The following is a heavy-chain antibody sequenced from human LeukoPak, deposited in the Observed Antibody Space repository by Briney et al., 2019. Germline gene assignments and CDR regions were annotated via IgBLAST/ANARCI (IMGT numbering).Heavy chain of an antibody. D-gene: IGHD2-2*01. CDR1: GFTFSSYS. V-gene: IGHV3-23*01. CDR3: VTWEYQTLLDY. CDR2: ISGSGDAT. J-gene: IGHJ4*02. Sequence: GGSLRLSCAASGFTFSSYSMNWVRQAPGKGLECVSVISGSGDATNYADSVKGRFTISRDNSKSTLYVQMNSLRAEDTAVYYCVTWEYQTLLDYWGQGTLVTVSS.